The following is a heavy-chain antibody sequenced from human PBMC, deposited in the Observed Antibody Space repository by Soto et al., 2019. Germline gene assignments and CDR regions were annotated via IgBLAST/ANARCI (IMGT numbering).Heavy chain of an antibody. D-gene: IGHD2-8*01. CDR3: ARDRCTTAKCYTHHLDV. V-gene: IGHV1-18*04. J-gene: IGHJ6*02. CDR1: GYSFTSYG. CDR2: ISPYSGHT. Sequence: QGQLVQSGGEVTKPGASVKVSCNASGYSFTSYGISWVRQAPGQGLEWMGWISPYSGHTKDAQKVQGRVTLTTETSTGTAYMELRRLASDDTAVYYCARDRCTTAKCYTHHLDVWGQGTTVIVSS.